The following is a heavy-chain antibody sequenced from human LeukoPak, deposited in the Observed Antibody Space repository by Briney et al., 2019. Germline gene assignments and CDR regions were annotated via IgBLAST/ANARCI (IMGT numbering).Heavy chain of an antibody. Sequence: GGSLRLSCTTSGFTFGDFAMGWVRQAPGQGLEWVGFVRRKAHGGTTDYAASVKGRFTISRDDSNSVAYLQMNSLNTEDTALYYCTRQYGSGTQRFDFWGPGTLVTVSS. J-gene: IGHJ4*02. CDR2: VRRKAHGGTT. D-gene: IGHD3-10*01. CDR3: TRQYGSGTQRFDF. CDR1: GFTFGDFA. V-gene: IGHV3-49*04.